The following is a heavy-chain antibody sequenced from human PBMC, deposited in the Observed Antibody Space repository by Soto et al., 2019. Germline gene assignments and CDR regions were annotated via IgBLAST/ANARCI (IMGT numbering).Heavy chain of an antibody. CDR1: GGSFSGYY. Sequence: QVQLQQWGAGLLKPSETLSLTCAVYGGSFSGYYWSWIRQPPGKGLEWIGESNHSGSTNYNPSHKSRVTISVDTSKNQFSLKLRSVTAADTAVYYCARVTGRYYYGMDVWGQGTTVTVSS. V-gene: IGHV4-34*01. J-gene: IGHJ6*02. CDR3: ARVTGRYYYGMDV. CDR2: SNHSGST.